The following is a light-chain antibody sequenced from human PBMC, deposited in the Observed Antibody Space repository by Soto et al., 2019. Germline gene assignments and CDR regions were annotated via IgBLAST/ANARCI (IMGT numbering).Light chain of an antibody. CDR3: QQYVSSSG. V-gene: IGKV3-20*01. CDR2: GLP. CDR1: QSVSSSY. J-gene: IGKJ1*01. Sequence: EIVLTQSPGTLSLSPGERATLSCRASQSVSSSYLAWYQQKPGQAPRLLFFGLPGGAIGFPDSFSGIGSGKDFFFSLSSREPEVFAVYYCQQYVSSSGFGQGTKGNIK.